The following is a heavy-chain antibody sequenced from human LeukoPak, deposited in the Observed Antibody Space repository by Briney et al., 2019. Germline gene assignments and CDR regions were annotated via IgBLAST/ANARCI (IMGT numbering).Heavy chain of an antibody. D-gene: IGHD6-19*01. J-gene: IGHJ4*02. V-gene: IGHV1-2*02. CDR1: GYTFTGYY. CDR2: INPNSGGT. Sequence: ASVKVSCKASGYTFTGYYMHWVRQAPGQGLEWMGWINPNSGGTNYAQKFQGRVTMTRDTSISTAYTELSRLRSDDTAVYYCARSVTVRKYSSGWYNDYWGQGTLVTVSS. CDR3: ARSVTVRKYSSGWYNDY.